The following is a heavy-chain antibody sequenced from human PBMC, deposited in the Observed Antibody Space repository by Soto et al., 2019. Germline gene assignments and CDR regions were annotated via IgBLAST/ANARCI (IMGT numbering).Heavy chain of an antibody. CDR2: IYYSAST. V-gene: IGHV4-30-4*01. J-gene: IGHJ6*02. CDR1: GGSINSGDYH. Sequence: SETLSLTCSVSGGSINSGDYHWTWIRQFPGKGLEWIGGIYYSASTYYNPALVSRITISLDTSKNQFSLKLTSVTAADTAVYYCARDSRTPSGGMDIWGQGTTVTVSS. CDR3: ARDSRTPSGGMDI.